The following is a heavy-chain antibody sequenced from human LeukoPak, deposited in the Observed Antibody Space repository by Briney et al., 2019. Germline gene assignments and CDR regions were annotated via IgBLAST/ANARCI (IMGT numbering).Heavy chain of an antibody. D-gene: IGHD3-9*01. Sequence: GGSLRLSCAGSGFTFSTYEMNWLRQAPGKGLEWVSYIGSRPTTTYYAESVRGRFTISRDNTKNSVSLRMTSLRADDAAVYFCATSGAYEISWAFNIWGQGTMVAVSS. V-gene: IGHV3-48*03. CDR3: ATSGAYEISWAFNI. CDR2: IGSRPTTT. CDR1: GFTFSTYE. J-gene: IGHJ3*02.